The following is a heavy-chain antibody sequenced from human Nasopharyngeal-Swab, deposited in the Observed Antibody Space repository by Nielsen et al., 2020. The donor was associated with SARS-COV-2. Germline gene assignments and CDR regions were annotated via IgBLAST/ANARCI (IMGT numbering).Heavy chain of an antibody. CDR2: ISSSSSYI. CDR1: GFTFSSYA. V-gene: IGHV3-21*01. CDR3: ARDGDYSGWELTDY. Sequence: GGSLRLSCAASGFTFSSYAMSWVRQAPGKGLEWVSSISSSSSYIYYADSVKGRFTISRDNAKNSLYLQMNSLRAEDTAVYYCARDGDYSGWELTDYWGQGTLVTVSS. D-gene: IGHD1-26*01. J-gene: IGHJ4*02.